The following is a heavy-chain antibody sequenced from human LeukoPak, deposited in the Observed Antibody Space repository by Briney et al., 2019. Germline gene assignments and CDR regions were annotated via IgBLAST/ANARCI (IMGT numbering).Heavy chain of an antibody. Sequence: GGSLRLSCAASGFAFSSYAMSWVRQAPGKGLEWVSAISGSGGSTYYADSVKGRFTISRDNSKNTLYLQMNSLRAEDTAVYYSANPGRYFDWLLPFDYWGQGTLVTVSS. CDR1: GFAFSSYA. J-gene: IGHJ4*02. CDR3: ANPGRYFDWLLPFDY. V-gene: IGHV3-23*01. D-gene: IGHD3-9*01. CDR2: ISGSGGST.